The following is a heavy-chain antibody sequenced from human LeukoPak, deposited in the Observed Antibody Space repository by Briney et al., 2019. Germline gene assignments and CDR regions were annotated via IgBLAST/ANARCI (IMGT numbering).Heavy chain of an antibody. D-gene: IGHD3-10*01. V-gene: IGHV4-59*11. CDR1: GGSISSQY. J-gene: IGHJ4*02. CDR2: IYYSGST. Sequence: SETLSLTCTVSGGSISSQYWSWIRQPPGKGLEWIGYIYYSGSTIYNPSLESRVTISVDTSKNQFSLEVTSVTAADTAVYYCARGSGTHYYGSGSYLNFDYWGQGTLVTVSS. CDR3: ARGSGTHYYGSGSYLNFDY.